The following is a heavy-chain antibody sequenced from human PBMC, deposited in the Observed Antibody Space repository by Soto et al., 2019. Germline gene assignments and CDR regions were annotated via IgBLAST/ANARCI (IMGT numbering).Heavy chain of an antibody. Sequence: EVQLVESGGGLVQPGGSLRLSCAASGFTFSSYWMHWVRQAPGKGLVWVSRINSDGSSTSYADSVKGRFTISRDNAKNTLYLQMNSLRAEDTAVYYCARGRGGYSGYYDWFDPWGQGTLVTVSS. J-gene: IGHJ5*02. CDR2: INSDGSST. D-gene: IGHD5-12*01. CDR3: ARGRGGYSGYYDWFDP. V-gene: IGHV3-74*01. CDR1: GFTFSSYW.